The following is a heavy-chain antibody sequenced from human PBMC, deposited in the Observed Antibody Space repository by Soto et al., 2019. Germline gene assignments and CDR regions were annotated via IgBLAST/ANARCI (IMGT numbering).Heavy chain of an antibody. Sequence: QITLKESGPTLVKSTQTLTLTCTFSGFSLSSGGGAVGWIRQPPGKALEWLAIIYASGGTHYSPSLKTRLTITKHTSKNQVVLTMPNMDPVDTATYYCGHRRDVATRCWFDPWGQGILVTVSS. CDR1: GFSLSSGGGA. CDR3: GHRRDVATRCWFDP. V-gene: IGHV2-5*01. J-gene: IGHJ5*02. D-gene: IGHD6-6*01. CDR2: IYASGGT.